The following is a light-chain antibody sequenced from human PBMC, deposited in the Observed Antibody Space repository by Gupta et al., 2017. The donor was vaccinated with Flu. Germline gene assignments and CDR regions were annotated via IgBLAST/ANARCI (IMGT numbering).Light chain of an antibody. CDR2: QNA. J-gene: IGLJ1*01. CDR1: NLGNKY. CDR3: QAWDSNSCV. V-gene: IGLV3-1*01. Sequence: SYKLTQPPSVSVSPGQTTSITCSGDNLGNKYASWYQQKPGQSPLLVIYQNAKRPSGIPERFSGSNSGNTATLTISGTQAMDEADYYCQAWDSNSCVFGTGTKVTVL.